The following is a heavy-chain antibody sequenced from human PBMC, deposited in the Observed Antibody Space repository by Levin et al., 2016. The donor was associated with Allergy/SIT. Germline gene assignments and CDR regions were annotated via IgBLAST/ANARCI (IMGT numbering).Heavy chain of an antibody. CDR1: GFTFSSYW. CDR3: AKSARSSTSWAGLDP. J-gene: IGHJ5*02. D-gene: IGHD2-2*01. Sequence: GESLKISCAASGFTFSSYWMTWVRQAPGKGLEWVANIKQDGSETYFVDSVKGRFTMSRDNARNSLYLQMNSLRAGDTAVYYCAKSARSSTSWAGLDPWGQGTLVTVSS. V-gene: IGHV3-7*03. CDR2: IKQDGSET.